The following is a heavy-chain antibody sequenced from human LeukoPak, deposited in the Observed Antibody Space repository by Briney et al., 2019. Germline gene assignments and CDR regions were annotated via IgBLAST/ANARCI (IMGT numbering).Heavy chain of an antibody. Sequence: SETLSLTCAVYGGSFSGYYWSWIRQPPGKGLEWIGEINHSGSTNYNPSLKSRVTISVDTSKNQFSLKLSSVTAADTAVYYCARPVAAAATLIDYWGQGTLVTVSS. V-gene: IGHV4-34*01. CDR2: INHSGST. J-gene: IGHJ4*02. CDR3: ARPVAAAATLIDY. D-gene: IGHD6-13*01. CDR1: GGSFSGYY.